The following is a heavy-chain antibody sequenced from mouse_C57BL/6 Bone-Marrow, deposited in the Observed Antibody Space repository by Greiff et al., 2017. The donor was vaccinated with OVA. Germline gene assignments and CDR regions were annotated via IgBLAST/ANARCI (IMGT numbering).Heavy chain of an antibody. CDR2: ISSGGDYI. J-gene: IGHJ1*03. CDR1: GFTFSSYA. CDR3: TRDQGTTVVNWYFDV. Sequence: EVQGVESGEGLVKPGGSLKLSRAASGFTFSSYAMSWVRQTPEKRLEWVAYISSGGDYIYYADTVKGRFTISRDNARNTLYLQMSSLKSEDTAMYYCTRDQGTTVVNWYFDVWGTGTTVTVSS. V-gene: IGHV5-9-1*02. D-gene: IGHD1-1*01.